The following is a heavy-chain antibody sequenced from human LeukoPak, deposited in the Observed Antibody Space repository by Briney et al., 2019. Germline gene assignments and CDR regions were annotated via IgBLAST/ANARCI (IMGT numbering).Heavy chain of an antibody. CDR2: ISGSGGST. J-gene: IGHJ2*01. D-gene: IGHD3-9*01. V-gene: IGHV3-23*01. CDR1: GFTFSNYG. Sequence: TGGSLRLSCAASGFTFSNYGMHWVRQAPGKGLEWVSAISGSGGSTYYADSVKGRFTISRDNSKNTLYLQMNSLRAEDTAVYYCAKDGYYDILTGYYTPSAYNWYFDLWGRGTLVTVSS. CDR3: AKDGYYDILTGYYTPSAYNWYFDL.